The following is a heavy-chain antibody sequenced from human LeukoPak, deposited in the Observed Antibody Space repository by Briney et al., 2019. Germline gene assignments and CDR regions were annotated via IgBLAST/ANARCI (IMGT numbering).Heavy chain of an antibody. CDR3: TTSLKSRVFIYVD. J-gene: IGHJ4*02. V-gene: IGHV3-49*04. D-gene: IGHD5-18*01. CDR2: IKSEAYGGTT. Sequence: GGSLRLSCTASGLTFGDSSMSWVRQAPGKGLVWVGFIKSEAYGGTTDNAASAKGRFTISRDNSKRIAYLQMTSLQTDDTAVYYCTTSLKSRVFIYVDWGQGTLVTVSS. CDR1: GLTFGDSS.